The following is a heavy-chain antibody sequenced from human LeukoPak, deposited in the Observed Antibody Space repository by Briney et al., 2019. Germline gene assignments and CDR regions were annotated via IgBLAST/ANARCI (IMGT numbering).Heavy chain of an antibody. CDR2: IDPSDSYT. V-gene: IGHV5-10-1*01. Sequence: GESLRISCKGFGYRFTSYWISWVRQMPGKGLEWMGRIDPSDSYTNYSPSFEGHVTISADKSIRTAYLQWSSLKAADTAMYYCARYRGYDGGDYWGQGTLVTVSS. CDR1: GYRFTSYW. J-gene: IGHJ4*02. D-gene: IGHD3-16*01. CDR3: ARYRGYDGGDY.